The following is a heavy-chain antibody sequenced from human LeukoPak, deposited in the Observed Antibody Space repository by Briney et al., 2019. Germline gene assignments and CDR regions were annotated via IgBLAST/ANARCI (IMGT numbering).Heavy chain of an antibody. D-gene: IGHD1-26*01. Sequence: ASVKVSCKASGYTFTSYGISWVRQAPGQGLEWMGWISAYNGNTNYAQKLQGRVTVTTDTSTSTAYMELRSLRSDDTAVYYCARDTARIVGAKPGYYYYGMDVWGQGTTVTVSS. CDR3: ARDTARIVGAKPGYYYYGMDV. V-gene: IGHV1-18*01. CDR2: ISAYNGNT. J-gene: IGHJ6*02. CDR1: GYTFTSYG.